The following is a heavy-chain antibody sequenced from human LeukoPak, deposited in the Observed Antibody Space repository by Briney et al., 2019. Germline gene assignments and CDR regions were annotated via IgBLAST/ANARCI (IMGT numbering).Heavy chain of an antibody. J-gene: IGHJ6*02. Sequence: GGSLRLSCAASGFTFSSYEMNWVRQAPGKGLEWVSYSSSSGSITYYADSVKGRFTISRDNAKNSLSLQMNSLRAEDTAVYYCARVGYYYVDSDYYNRYGMDVWGQGTTVTVSS. D-gene: IGHD3-22*01. CDR2: SSSSGSIT. CDR1: GFTFSSYE. CDR3: ARVGYYYVDSDYYNRYGMDV. V-gene: IGHV3-48*03.